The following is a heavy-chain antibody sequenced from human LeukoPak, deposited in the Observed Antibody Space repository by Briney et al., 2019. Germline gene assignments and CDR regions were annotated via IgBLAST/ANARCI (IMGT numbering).Heavy chain of an antibody. Sequence: SETLSLTCTVSGGSVSSGSYYWSWIRQPPGKGLEWIGEINHSGSTNYNPSLKSRVTISVDTSKNQFSLKLSSVTAADTAVYYCARGGPHYYGSGSYPFDYWGQGTLVTVSS. CDR3: ARGGPHYYGSGSYPFDY. D-gene: IGHD3-10*01. V-gene: IGHV4-39*07. CDR1: GGSVSSGSYY. CDR2: INHSGST. J-gene: IGHJ4*02.